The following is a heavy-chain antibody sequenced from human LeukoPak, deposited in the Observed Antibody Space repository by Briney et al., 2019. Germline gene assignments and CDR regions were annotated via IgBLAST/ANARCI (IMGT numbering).Heavy chain of an antibody. J-gene: IGHJ4*02. V-gene: IGHV3-74*03. D-gene: IGHD2/OR15-2a*01. CDR1: GFAFSVSW. CDR2: IKSDGGT. CDR3: AKDYFGSLEY. Sequence: GGSLRLSCAASGFAFSVSWVHWVRQAPGKGLVWVSVIKSDGGTAYADSVKGRFTISRDNAKNTVYLQMNSLRDEDTAVYYCAKDYFGSLEYWGQGILVTVSS.